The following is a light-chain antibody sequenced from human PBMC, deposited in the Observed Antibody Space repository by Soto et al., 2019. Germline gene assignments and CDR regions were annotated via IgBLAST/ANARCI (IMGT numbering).Light chain of an antibody. V-gene: IGKV3-20*01. Sequence: EIVWTQSPGTLSLSPGERATLSCRASQPISSHSYLAWYQQKPGQAPRLLIYGASSRATGIPDRFSGSGSGTEFTLTISRLEPEDFAVYYCQQYGSSSWTFGQGTKVDIK. CDR2: GAS. CDR3: QQYGSSSWT. CDR1: QPISSHSY. J-gene: IGKJ1*01.